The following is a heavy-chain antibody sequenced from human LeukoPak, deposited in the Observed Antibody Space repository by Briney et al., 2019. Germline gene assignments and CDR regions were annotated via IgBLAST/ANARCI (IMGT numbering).Heavy chain of an antibody. CDR3: ARDNPYGDWL. CDR1: GGSISSGDYY. J-gene: IGHJ4*02. CDR2: IYYSGST. V-gene: IGHV4-39*07. D-gene: IGHD4-17*01. Sequence: PSETLSLTCTVSGGSISSGDYYWSWIRQPPGKGLEWIGSIYYSGSTYYNPSLKSRVTISVDKSKNQFSLKLSSVTAADTAVYYCARDNPYGDWLGGQGTLVTVSS.